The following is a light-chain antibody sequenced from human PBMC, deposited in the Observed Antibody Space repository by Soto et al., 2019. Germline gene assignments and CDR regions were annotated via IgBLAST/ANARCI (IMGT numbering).Light chain of an antibody. V-gene: IGKV3D-15*01. J-gene: IGKJ1*01. CDR1: QSVSSS. CDR3: QQYNGWPWT. CDR2: DAS. Sequence: EIVMTQSPATLSVSPGERATLSCRASQSVSSSLAWYQQKPGQAPRLLIYDASNRATGIPARFSGCGSGTDFTLTITGLQSEDFAVYYCQQYNGWPWTFGLGTKVDI.